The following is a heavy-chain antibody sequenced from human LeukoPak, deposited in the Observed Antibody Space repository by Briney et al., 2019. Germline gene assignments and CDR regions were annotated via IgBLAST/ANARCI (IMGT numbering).Heavy chain of an antibody. J-gene: IGHJ6*02. CDR3: ARGQWLADHYYYYGMDV. CDR2: IYYSGST. CDR1: GGSISSSNW. Sequence: SETLSLTCAVSGGSISSSNWWSWVRQPPGRGLEWIGYIYYSGSTNYNPSLKSRVTISVDTSKNQFSLKLSSVTAADTAVYYCARGQWLADHYYYYGMDVWGQGTTVTVSS. V-gene: IGHV4-4*02. D-gene: IGHD6-19*01.